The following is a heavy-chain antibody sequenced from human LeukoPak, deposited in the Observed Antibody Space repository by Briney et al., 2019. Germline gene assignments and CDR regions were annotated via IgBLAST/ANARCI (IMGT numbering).Heavy chain of an antibody. Sequence: PSASVKVSCKASGYTFTSYYMHWVRQAPGQGLEWMGGIIPIFGTANYAQKFQGRVTITADESTSTAYMELSSLRSEDTAVYYCARDHPLWFGELSFLWDIWGQGTMVTVSS. V-gene: IGHV1-69*13. CDR1: GYTFTSYY. D-gene: IGHD3-10*01. J-gene: IGHJ3*02. CDR2: IIPIFGTA. CDR3: ARDHPLWFGELSFLWDI.